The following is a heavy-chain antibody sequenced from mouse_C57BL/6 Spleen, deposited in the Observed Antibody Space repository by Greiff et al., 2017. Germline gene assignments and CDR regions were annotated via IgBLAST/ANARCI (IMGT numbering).Heavy chain of an antibody. D-gene: IGHD1-1*01. CDR1: GYAFSSYW. Sequence: VKLMESGAELVKPGASVKISCKASGYAFSSYWMNWVKQRPGKGLEWIGQIYPGDGATNYNGKFKGKATLTADNSSSTAYMQRSSLTSEDTAVYFCARRYCGSSFGYWGQGTTQTVAS. CDR2: IYPGDGAT. CDR3: ARRYCGSSFGY. V-gene: IGHV1-80*01. J-gene: IGHJ2*01.